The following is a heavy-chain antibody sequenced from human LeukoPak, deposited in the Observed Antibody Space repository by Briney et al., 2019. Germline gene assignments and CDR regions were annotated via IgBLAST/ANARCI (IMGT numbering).Heavy chain of an antibody. CDR1: GFTFSSYE. V-gene: IGHV3-48*03. J-gene: IGHJ4*02. CDR2: ISSSGSAI. Sequence: PGGSLRLSRAASGFTFSSYEMTWVRQAPGKGLEWISYISSSGSAIYYADSVKGRFTISRDNAKNSLYLQMNSLRAEDTAVYYCARDYNFDYWGQGTLVTVSS. CDR3: ARDYNFDY.